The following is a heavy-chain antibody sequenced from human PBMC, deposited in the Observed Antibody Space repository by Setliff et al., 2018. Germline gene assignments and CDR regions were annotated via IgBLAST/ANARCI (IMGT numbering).Heavy chain of an antibody. J-gene: IGHJ3*02. D-gene: IGHD3-22*01. Sequence: SETLSLTCAVYGGSFSGYYWSWIRQPPGKGPEWIGEIDQSGITNYNPSLKSRVTISIDTSKNQFSLRLCSVTATDTAVYYCARGRRITMIVVPPGVFDIWGQGTMVTV. CDR2: IDQSGIT. CDR3: ARGRRITMIVVPPGVFDI. CDR1: GGSFSGYY. V-gene: IGHV4-34*01.